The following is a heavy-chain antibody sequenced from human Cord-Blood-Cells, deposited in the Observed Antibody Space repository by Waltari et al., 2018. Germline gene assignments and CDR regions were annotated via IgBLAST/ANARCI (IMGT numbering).Heavy chain of an antibody. CDR2: NITIFGKV. D-gene: IGHD1-26*01. V-gene: IGHV1-69*01. J-gene: IGHJ5*02. CDR1: GGPFSSYA. Sequence: QVQLVQSGAEVKKPGSSVQVSCKASGGPFSSYAISCVRQAPGQGLEWMGGNITIFGKVSYAQEFQGRVTITEDESRSTAYMELSSLRSEDTAVYDCARGGAMGARFWVDPWGQGTLVTVAS. CDR3: ARGGAMGARFWVDP.